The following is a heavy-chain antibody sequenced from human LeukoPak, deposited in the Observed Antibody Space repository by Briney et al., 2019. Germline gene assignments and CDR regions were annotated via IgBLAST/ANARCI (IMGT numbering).Heavy chain of an antibody. Sequence: PGGSLRLSCAASGFTFSNYAMSWVRQAPGKGLEWVTSINAGSSRTDYADAVKGRFTISRDNYDNTVWLQVNSLRAEDTAVYYCARRYGYHFDSWGQGTLVTVSP. CDR1: GFTFSNYA. CDR3: ARRYGYHFDS. V-gene: IGHV3-23*01. CDR2: INAGSSRT. D-gene: IGHD6-13*01. J-gene: IGHJ4*02.